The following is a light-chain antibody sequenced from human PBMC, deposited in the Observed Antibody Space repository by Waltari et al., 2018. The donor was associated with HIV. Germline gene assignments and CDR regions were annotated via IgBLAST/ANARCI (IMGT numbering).Light chain of an antibody. Sequence: DIQMTPSPSSLSASVGDRVTITCRASQSISNYLNWYQQKPGKAPKLLIYAASSLQSGVPSRFSGSGSGTDFTLTISSLQPEDFATYYCQQSYSAPFTFGPGTKVDIK. V-gene: IGKV1-39*01. CDR1: QSISNY. J-gene: IGKJ3*01. CDR3: QQSYSAPFT. CDR2: AAS.